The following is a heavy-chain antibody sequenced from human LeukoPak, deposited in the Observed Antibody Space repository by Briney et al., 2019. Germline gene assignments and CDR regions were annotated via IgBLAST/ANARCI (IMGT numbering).Heavy chain of an antibody. D-gene: IGHD6-19*01. CDR2: VIPIFGTA. J-gene: IGHJ4*02. Sequence: ASVKVSCKASGGTFTSYAISWVRHAPGQGLEWMGGVIPIFGTANYAQKFQGGVTITADESTSTAYMELSSLRSEDTAVYYCARSEQWLVIHLDYWGQGTLVTVSS. V-gene: IGHV1-69*13. CDR3: ARSEQWLVIHLDY. CDR1: GGTFTSYA.